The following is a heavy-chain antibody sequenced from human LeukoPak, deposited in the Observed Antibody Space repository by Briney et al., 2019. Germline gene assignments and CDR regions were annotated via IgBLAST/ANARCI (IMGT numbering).Heavy chain of an antibody. Sequence: PGRSLRLSCAASGFTFSSYGMHWVRQAPGKGLEWVAVISYDGSNKYYADSVKGRFTISRDNAKNSLYLQMNSLRAEDTAVYYCARDSLIEYGSGSYWGFDYWGQGILVTVSS. CDR3: ARDSLIEYGSGSYWGFDY. CDR1: GFTFSSYG. CDR2: ISYDGSNK. V-gene: IGHV3-30*03. D-gene: IGHD3-10*01. J-gene: IGHJ4*02.